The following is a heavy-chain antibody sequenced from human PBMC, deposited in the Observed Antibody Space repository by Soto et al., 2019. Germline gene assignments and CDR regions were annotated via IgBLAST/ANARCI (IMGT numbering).Heavy chain of an antibody. CDR3: AKVSSSWYDGIFDL. V-gene: IGHV3-21*04. D-gene: IGHD6-13*01. Sequence: LRXSXAASGFTLSSYSMNWVRQAPGKGLEWVSSITSXRSYIXYADSVKGRFXXPRANYKXXLYLKIQPMRAEDTAVYYCAKVSSSWYDGIFDLWGQGTLVTVSS. CDR2: ITSXRSYI. J-gene: IGHJ4*02. CDR1: GFTLSSYS.